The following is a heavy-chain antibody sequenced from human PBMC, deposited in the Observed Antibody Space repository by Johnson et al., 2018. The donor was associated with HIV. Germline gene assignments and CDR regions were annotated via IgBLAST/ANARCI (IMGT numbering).Heavy chain of an antibody. D-gene: IGHD5-18*01. CDR1: GFTFSRYA. CDR3: AKDSERGYSYGWCGFDI. J-gene: IGHJ3*02. Sequence: VPLVESGGGVVQPGRSLRLSCAASGFTFSRYAMHWVRQAPGKGLEWVAVISYDGGNKYYADSVKGRFTISRDDSKSTLNLQMNSLRAEDTAVYYCAKDSERGYSYGWCGFDIWGQGTMVTVSS. V-gene: IGHV3-30*04. CDR2: ISYDGGNK.